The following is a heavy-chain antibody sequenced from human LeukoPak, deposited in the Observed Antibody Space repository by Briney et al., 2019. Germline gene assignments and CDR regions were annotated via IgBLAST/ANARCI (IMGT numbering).Heavy chain of an antibody. V-gene: IGHV4-38-2*02. D-gene: IGHD3-3*01. Sequence: PSETLSLTCTVSGGSISSAYYWGWIRQPPGKGLEWIGSIYHSGSTYYNPSLKSRVTISVDTSKNQFSLKLSSVTAADTAVYYCARGQIIHAEWSRYFQHWGQGTLVTVSS. CDR3: ARGQIIHAEWSRYFQH. CDR2: IYHSGST. J-gene: IGHJ1*01. CDR1: GGSISSAYY.